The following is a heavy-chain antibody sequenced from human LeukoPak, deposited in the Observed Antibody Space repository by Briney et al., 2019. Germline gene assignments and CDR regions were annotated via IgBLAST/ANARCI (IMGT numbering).Heavy chain of an antibody. V-gene: IGHV4-39*01. CDR2: IYYSGNT. D-gene: IGHD3/OR15-3a*01. CDR3: ARQTGSGLFILP. J-gene: IGHJ4*02. CDR1: GGSISSSNSY. Sequence: PSETVSLTCTVSGGSISSSNSYWGWIRQPPGKGLEWIGSIYYSGNTYYNASLKSQVSISIDTSKNQFSLRLTSVTAADTAVYYCARQTGSGLFILPGGQGTLVTVSS.